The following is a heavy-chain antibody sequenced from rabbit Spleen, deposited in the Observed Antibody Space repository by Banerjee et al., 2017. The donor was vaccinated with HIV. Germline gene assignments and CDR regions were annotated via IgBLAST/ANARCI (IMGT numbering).Heavy chain of an antibody. D-gene: IGHD8-1*01. J-gene: IGHJ6*01. CDR3: ARDTGTSFSTYGMDL. Sequence: QSLEESGGDLVKPGASLTLTCTASGFSFSSYYYMSWVRQAPGKGLEWIAAIYAGSSGNTYSATWAKGRFTSSKTSSTTVTLQMTSLTAADTATYFCARDTGTSFSTYGMDLWGPGTLVTVS. CDR2: IYAGSSGNT. CDR1: GFSFSSYYY. V-gene: IGHV1S40*01.